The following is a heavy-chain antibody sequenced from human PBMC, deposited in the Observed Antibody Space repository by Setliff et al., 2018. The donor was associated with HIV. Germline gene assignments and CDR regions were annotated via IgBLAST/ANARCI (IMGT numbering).Heavy chain of an antibody. V-gene: IGHV3-48*01. CDR1: GFSLSTYS. Sequence: GGSLRLSCAASGFSLSTYSMNWVRQAPGKGLEWISYISSDSRTTYYADSVKGRFTISRDDAKTSLYLQMNSLRAEDTAVYYCVGDLVYYYDNSGSFYVAEYFQHWGQGTLVTVSS. D-gene: IGHD3-22*01. J-gene: IGHJ1*01. CDR2: ISSDSRTT. CDR3: VGDLVYYYDNSGSFYVAEYFQH.